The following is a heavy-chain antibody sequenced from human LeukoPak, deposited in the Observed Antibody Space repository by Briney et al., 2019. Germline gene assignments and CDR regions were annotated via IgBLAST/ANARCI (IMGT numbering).Heavy chain of an antibody. CDR2: IKNDGGAT. D-gene: IGHD2-2*01. CDR1: GFTFGNYW. J-gene: IGHJ1*01. V-gene: IGHV3-7*02. CDR3: NAPTY. Sequence: GGSLRLSCVASGFTFGNYWRNWGRQAPGKGLEWVANIKNDGGATYYLDAVKGRFTTSRENAKSTLYLRMDSLRAEDTAVYYFNAPTYWGEGALVTVSS.